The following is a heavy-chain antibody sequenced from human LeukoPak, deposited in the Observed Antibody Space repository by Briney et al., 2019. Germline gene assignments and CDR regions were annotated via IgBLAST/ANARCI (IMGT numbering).Heavy chain of an antibody. V-gene: IGHV3-53*01. CDR3: AGAYGYNYFDY. J-gene: IGHJ4*02. Sequence: GGSLRLSCAASGFTVSSNYMSWVRQAPGKGLEWVSVFYSGGDTYYADSVQGRFTISRDNSKNTLYLQMNSLRAEDTAVYYCAGAYGYNYFDYWGQGTLDTVSS. CDR2: FYSGGDT. CDR1: GFTVSSNY. D-gene: IGHD4-17*01.